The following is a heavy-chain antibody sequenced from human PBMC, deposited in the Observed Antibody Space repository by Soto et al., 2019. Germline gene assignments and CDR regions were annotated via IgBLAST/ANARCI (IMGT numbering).Heavy chain of an antibody. CDR2: LNHSGST. CDR1: GGSFSGYY. V-gene: IGHV4-34*01. D-gene: IGHD6-19*01. CDR3: ARATFVAGTNDAFEI. Sequence: QVQLQQWGAGLLKPSETLSLTCAVYGGSFSGYYWSWIRQPPGKGLEWIGELNHSGSTNYNPSLKSRVTISVDTSKNQFSLKLSSVTASATAVYYCARATFVAGTNDAFEISGQGTMVTVSS. J-gene: IGHJ3*02.